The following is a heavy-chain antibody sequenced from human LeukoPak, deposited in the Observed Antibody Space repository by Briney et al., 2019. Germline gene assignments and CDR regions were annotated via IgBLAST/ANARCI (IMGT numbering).Heavy chain of an antibody. D-gene: IGHD6-13*01. Sequence: RASVKVSCKASGGTFSSYAISWVRQAPGQGLEWMGWISAYNGNTNYAQKLQGRVTMTTDTSTSTAYMELRSLRSDDAAVYYCARDVSRWQQLHYDYWGQGTLVTVSS. CDR3: ARDVSRWQQLHYDY. V-gene: IGHV1-18*01. CDR2: ISAYNGNT. CDR1: GGTFSSYA. J-gene: IGHJ4*02.